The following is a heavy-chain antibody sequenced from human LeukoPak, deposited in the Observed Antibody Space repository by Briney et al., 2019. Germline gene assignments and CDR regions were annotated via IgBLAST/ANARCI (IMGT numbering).Heavy chain of an antibody. V-gene: IGHV3-33*03. CDR2: IWFDGSNE. Sequence: GGSLRLSCAASIFTFNTYGMHWVRQAPGKGLEWVAFIWFDGSNEYYADSVKGRFTISRDNAKNSLYLQMNSLRAEDTAVYYCAKDRSIAAGDDAFDIWGQGTMVTVSS. J-gene: IGHJ3*02. D-gene: IGHD6-13*01. CDR3: AKDRSIAAGDDAFDI. CDR1: IFTFNTYG.